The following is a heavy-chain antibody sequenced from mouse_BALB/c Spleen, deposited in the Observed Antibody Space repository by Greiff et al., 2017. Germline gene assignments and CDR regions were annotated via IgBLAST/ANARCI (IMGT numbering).Heavy chain of an antibody. CDR2: ISSGGSYT. J-gene: IGHJ4*01. V-gene: IGHV5-9-4*01. Sequence: EVMLVESGGGLVKPGGSLKLSCAASGFTFSSYAMSWVRQSPEKRLEWVAEISSGGSYTYYPDTVTGRFTISRDNAKNTLYLEMSSLRSEDTAMYYCARVGNYGYYAMDYWGQGTSVTVSS. D-gene: IGHD2-1*01. CDR3: ARVGNYGYYAMDY. CDR1: GFTFSSYA.